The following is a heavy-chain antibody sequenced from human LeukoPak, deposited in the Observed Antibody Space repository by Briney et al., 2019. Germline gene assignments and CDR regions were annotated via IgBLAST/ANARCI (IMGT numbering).Heavy chain of an antibody. V-gene: IGHV4-61*01. Sequence: SETLSLTCTVSGGSVSSASYYWTWVRQPPGKGLEWIGYIYASGNTNYNPSLKSRVTISVDTSKNQFSLKLSSVTAADTAVYYCARDPPVAGTSWGQGTLVTVSS. CDR2: IYASGNT. CDR1: GGSVSSASYY. CDR3: ARDPPVAGTS. J-gene: IGHJ4*02. D-gene: IGHD6-19*01.